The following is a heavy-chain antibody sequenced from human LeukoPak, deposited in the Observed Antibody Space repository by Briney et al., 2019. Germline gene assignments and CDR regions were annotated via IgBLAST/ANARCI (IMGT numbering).Heavy chain of an antibody. Sequence: GGSLRLSCAASGFTLSNYGMSWVRQAPGKGLEWVSSITNSGASTYYADSVKGRFTISRDNSKNTLYLQMNSLRAEDTAVYYCAKDTATSSGYYYFAANAFDIWGQGTMVTVSS. D-gene: IGHD3-22*01. CDR2: ITNSGAST. CDR1: GFTLSNYG. CDR3: AKDTATSSGYYYFAANAFDI. J-gene: IGHJ3*02. V-gene: IGHV3-23*01.